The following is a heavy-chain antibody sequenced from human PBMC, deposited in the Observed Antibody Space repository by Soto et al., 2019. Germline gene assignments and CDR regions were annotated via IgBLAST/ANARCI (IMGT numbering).Heavy chain of an antibody. Sequence: QVQLQESGPGLVKPSQTLSLTCTVSGGSISSGGYYWSWIRQHPGKGLEWIGYIYYSGSTYYNPSLKSRVTISVDASKNQFSLKLSSVTAADTAVYYWATQGAVRYYASGEGAFDIWGQGTMVTVSS. J-gene: IGHJ3*02. CDR3: ATQGAVRYYASGEGAFDI. CDR2: IYYSGST. D-gene: IGHD3-10*01. V-gene: IGHV4-31*03. CDR1: GGSISSGGYY.